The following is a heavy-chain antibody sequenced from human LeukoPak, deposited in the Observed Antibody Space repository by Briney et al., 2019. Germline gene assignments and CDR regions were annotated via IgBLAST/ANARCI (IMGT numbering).Heavy chain of an antibody. CDR2: IYISGST. D-gene: IGHD6-13*01. Sequence: SETLSLTCTVSGGSISSNYWSWIRQPAGKGLEWIGRIYISGSTNYNPSLKSRVSMSVDTSKNQFSLKLSSVIAADTAVYYCARDHVVGSWNAFDIWGQGTMVTVSS. J-gene: IGHJ3*02. V-gene: IGHV4-4*07. CDR3: ARDHVVGSWNAFDI. CDR1: GGSISSNY.